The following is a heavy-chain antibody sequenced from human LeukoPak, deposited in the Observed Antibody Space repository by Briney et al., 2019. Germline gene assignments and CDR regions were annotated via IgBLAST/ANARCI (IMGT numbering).Heavy chain of an antibody. J-gene: IGHJ5*01. V-gene: IGHV1-46*01. CDR1: GYTFTSYY. D-gene: IGHD2-2*01. CDR3: ARDSPTKIGSTTGDWFDS. CDR2: INPSGGST. Sequence: ASVKVSCKASGYTFTSYYMHWVRQAPGQGLEWMGIINPSGGSTSYAQKFQGRVTMTRDTSTSTVYMELSSLRSEDTAVYYCARDSPTKIGSTTGDWFDSWGQGTLVTVSS.